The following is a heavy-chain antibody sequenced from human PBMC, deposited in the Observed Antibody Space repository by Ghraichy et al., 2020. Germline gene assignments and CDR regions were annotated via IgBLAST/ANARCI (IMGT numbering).Heavy chain of an antibody. D-gene: IGHD6-13*01. CDR2: IKQDGSEK. Sequence: LSLTCAASGFTFSSYWMTWVRQAPGKGLEWVANIKQDGSEKYYVDSVDGRFTISRDNAKNSVYLQMNSLRTEDTAVYYCARDYRSAGAAGAQPVGYWGQGSLVTVSS. CDR1: GFTFSSYW. CDR3: ARDYRSAGAAGAQPVGY. J-gene: IGHJ4*02. V-gene: IGHV3-7*01.